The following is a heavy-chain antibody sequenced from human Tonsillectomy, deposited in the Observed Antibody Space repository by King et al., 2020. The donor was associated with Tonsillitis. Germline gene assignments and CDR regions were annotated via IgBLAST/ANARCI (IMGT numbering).Heavy chain of an antibody. V-gene: IGHV4-39*01. CDR3: VSCTFGRLGLSFFDY. D-gene: IGHD3-16*01. J-gene: IGHJ4*02. CDR2: IYYSGTT. Sequence: QLQESGPGLVKPSETLSLTCTVSGASISSSSYYWGWIRQPPGKGLEWIGSIYYSGTTYYNPSLKSRVPISVDTSKNQFSLKLKSVTAADTAVFYCVSCTFGRLGLSFFDYWGQGTLVTVSS. CDR1: GASISSSSYY.